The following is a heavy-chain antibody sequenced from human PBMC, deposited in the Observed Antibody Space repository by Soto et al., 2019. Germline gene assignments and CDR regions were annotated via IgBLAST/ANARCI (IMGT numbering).Heavy chain of an antibody. CDR3: ARDGHSSGWS. Sequence: QVQLQESGPGLVKPSGTLSLTCAVSGGSITSNDWWSWVRQHPGKGLEWIGETSHRGSTTYNPSLKSRVTISVDKSKNQFSLNLSSVTAADTAVHYCARDGHSSGWSWGQGMLVTVSS. V-gene: IGHV4-4*02. CDR1: GGSITSNDW. CDR2: TSHRGST. D-gene: IGHD6-19*01. J-gene: IGHJ5*02.